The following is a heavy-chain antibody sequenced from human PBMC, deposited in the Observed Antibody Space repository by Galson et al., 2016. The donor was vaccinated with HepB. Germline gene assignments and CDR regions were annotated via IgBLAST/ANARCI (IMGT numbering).Heavy chain of an antibody. Sequence: SLRLSCAASGFTSSDYYMTWIRQAPGKGLEWVSYISSTSRYTNYADSLKSRFTISRDNAKNSLYLQMHSLRAEDTAVYYCARVQQLDYYYYYMDVWGKGTTVTVSS. J-gene: IGHJ6*03. V-gene: IGHV3-11*06. CDR3: ARVQQLDYYYYYMDV. CDR2: ISSTSRYT. D-gene: IGHD6-13*01. CDR1: GFTSSDYY.